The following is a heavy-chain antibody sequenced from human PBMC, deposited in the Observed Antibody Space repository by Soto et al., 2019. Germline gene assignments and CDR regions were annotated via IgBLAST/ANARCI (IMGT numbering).Heavy chain of an antibody. Sequence: ASMKVSSKASGYTFTSYAMHWVRQAPGQRLEWMGWINAGNGNTKYSQKFQGRVTITRDTSASTAYMELSSLRSEDTAVHYCASTLTRSGYGSSSHLRNYYYYYGMDVWGQGTTVTVSS. CDR3: ASTLTRSGYGSSSHLRNYYYYYGMDV. CDR2: INAGNGNT. V-gene: IGHV1-3*01. CDR1: GYTFTSYA. D-gene: IGHD5-12*01. J-gene: IGHJ6*02.